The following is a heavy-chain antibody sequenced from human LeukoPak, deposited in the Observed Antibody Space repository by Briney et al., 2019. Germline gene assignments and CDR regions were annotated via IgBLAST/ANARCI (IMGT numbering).Heavy chain of an antibody. Sequence: ASVKVSCNASGYTFTVYYMHWVRQAPGQGHEWMGWINPNSGGTIYAQKFPGRGTMTRDTYISKDYMELNRLSSVDTAVYYCARAGDSYNEGVDPWGQGTLVTVSS. CDR2: INPNSGGT. V-gene: IGHV1-2*02. D-gene: IGHD5-24*01. CDR1: GYTFTVYY. CDR3: ARAGDSYNEGVDP. J-gene: IGHJ5*02.